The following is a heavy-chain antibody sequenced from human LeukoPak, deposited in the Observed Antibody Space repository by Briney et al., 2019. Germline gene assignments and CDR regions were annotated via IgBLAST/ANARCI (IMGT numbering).Heavy chain of an antibody. CDR3: ARELGEYYYDSSGIDY. CDR2: INRNSGGT. Sequence: ASVKVSCKASGYTFTGYYMHWVRQAPGQGLEWMGWINRNSGGTNYAQKFQGRVTMTRDTSISTAYMELSRLRSDDTAVYYCARELGEYYYDSSGIDYWGQGTLVTVSS. V-gene: IGHV1-2*02. J-gene: IGHJ4*02. CDR1: GYTFTGYY. D-gene: IGHD3-22*01.